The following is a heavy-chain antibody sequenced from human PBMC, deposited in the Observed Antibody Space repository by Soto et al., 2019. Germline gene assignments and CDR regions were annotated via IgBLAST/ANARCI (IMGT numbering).Heavy chain of an antibody. CDR1: VVTFSGYA. Sequence: SVKGSCKASVVTFSGYAISWVRQAPGQGLEWMGGIIPIFGTANYAQKFQGRVTITADESTSTSYMELSSLRSEDTAVYYCARDSVGGALRYFDYWGQGTLVTVSS. V-gene: IGHV1-69*13. CDR2: IIPIFGTA. D-gene: IGHD3-16*01. J-gene: IGHJ4*02. CDR3: ARDSVGGALRYFDY.